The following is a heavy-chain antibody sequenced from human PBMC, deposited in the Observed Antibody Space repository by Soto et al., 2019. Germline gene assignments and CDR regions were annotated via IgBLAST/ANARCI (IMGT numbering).Heavy chain of an antibody. CDR3: ARGCQDFWSGQFDD. J-gene: IGHJ4*02. V-gene: IGHV4-59*12. CDR2: VYYSGST. CDR1: GASISSSY. D-gene: IGHD3-3*01. Sequence: KPSETLSLTCTVSGASISSSYWSWIRQSPGKGLEWIGYVYYSGSTNYNPSLKSRVTISVDTSKQEFSLKLSSVTAADTALYYCARGCQDFWSGQFDDWGRGALVTVSS.